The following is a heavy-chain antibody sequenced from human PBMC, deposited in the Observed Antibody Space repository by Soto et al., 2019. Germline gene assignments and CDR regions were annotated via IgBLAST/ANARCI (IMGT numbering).Heavy chain of an antibody. CDR1: GYHFATNW. CDR2: IYPSDSDT. J-gene: IGHJ4*02. Sequence: PGESLKISCKTSGYHFATNWIGLVRKMPRKGLEWIGIIYPSDSDTRYSPSFQGQVSISVVKSINTAYLQWSGLKASDTAMYYCARLGVGIAAAYWGQGTQVTVSS. V-gene: IGHV5-51*01. D-gene: IGHD6-13*01. CDR3: ARLGVGIAAAY.